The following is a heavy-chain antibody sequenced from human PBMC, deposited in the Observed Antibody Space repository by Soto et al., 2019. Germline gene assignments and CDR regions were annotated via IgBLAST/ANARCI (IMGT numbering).Heavy chain of an antibody. Sequence: EGQLVESGGGLVQPGGSLRLSCGASGLSFSSNEMHWVRQAPGKGLEWLSYISKSGSVIYYADSVKGRFTISRDNAKNLLYLQMNSLRAEDTAVYFCGSVNLRFSYGIDVWGQETTVTVSS. CDR3: GSVNLRFSYGIDV. CDR1: GLSFSSNE. V-gene: IGHV3-48*03. D-gene: IGHD3-3*01. CDR2: ISKSGSVI. J-gene: IGHJ6*02.